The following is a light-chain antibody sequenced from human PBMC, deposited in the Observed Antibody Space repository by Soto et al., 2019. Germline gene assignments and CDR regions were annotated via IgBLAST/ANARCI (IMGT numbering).Light chain of an antibody. V-gene: IGKV3-11*01. Sequence: EIVVTQSPATLSVSPGERATLSCRTSLSVSVYLDWYQQKPGQAPRLLISDASNRATGIPARFSGSGSGTDFTLTISSLEPEDFAVYYCHQRQYWTPITFGQGTRLEI. CDR1: LSVSVY. CDR2: DAS. CDR3: HQRQYWTPIT. J-gene: IGKJ5*01.